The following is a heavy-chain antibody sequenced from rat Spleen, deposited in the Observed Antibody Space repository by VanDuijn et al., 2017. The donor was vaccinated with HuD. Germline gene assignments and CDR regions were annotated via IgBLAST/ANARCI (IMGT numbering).Heavy chain of an antibody. Sequence: EVQLVESGGGLVEPGRSLTVACVASGFTINKFWMTWIRQAPGKGLDWVASISNNGGSTYYPDSVKGRFTISRDNAKSTLYLQMNNLRSEDTATYYCTRDAGARLDYWGQGVMVTVSS. CDR2: ISNNGGST. J-gene: IGHJ2*01. D-gene: IGHD4-1*01. V-gene: IGHV5-31*01. CDR1: GFTINKFW. CDR3: TRDAGARLDY.